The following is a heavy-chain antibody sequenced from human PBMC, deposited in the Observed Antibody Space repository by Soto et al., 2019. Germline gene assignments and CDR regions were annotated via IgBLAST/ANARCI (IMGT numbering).Heavy chain of an antibody. CDR2: INAGNGNT. J-gene: IGHJ5*02. Sequence: ASVKVSCKASGYTFTSYAMHWVRQAPGQRREWMGWINAGNGNTKYSQKFQGRVTITRDTSASTAYMELSSLRSEDTAVYYCAREGHEYSSSSGKTWFDPWGQGTLVPVSP. CDR3: AREGHEYSSSSGKTWFDP. CDR1: GYTFTSYA. V-gene: IGHV1-3*01. D-gene: IGHD6-6*01.